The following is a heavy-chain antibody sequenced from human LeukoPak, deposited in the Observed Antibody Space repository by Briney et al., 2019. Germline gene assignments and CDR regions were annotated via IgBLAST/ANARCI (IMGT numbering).Heavy chain of an antibody. D-gene: IGHD3-10*01. V-gene: IGHV4-59*08. CDR1: SGSFSSYY. CDR3: ARHEKLGQCVY. Sequence: SETLSLTCTVSSGSFSSYYWSWIRQPPGKGLEWIGYVYYSGSANYNPSLKSRVTISVDTSKNQFSLKLSSVTAADTAVYYCARHEKLGQCVYWGQGTLVTVSS. CDR2: VYYSGSA. J-gene: IGHJ4*02.